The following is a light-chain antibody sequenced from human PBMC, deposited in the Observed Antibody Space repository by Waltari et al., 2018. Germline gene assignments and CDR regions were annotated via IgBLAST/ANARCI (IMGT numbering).Light chain of an antibody. CDR2: EDN. V-gene: IGLV6-57*04. Sequence: NFMLTQPHSVSESPGKTVTISCTRSSGTIASNYVQWYQHRPGSAPTTVIYEDNERPPGVPVRFSGSIDSSSNSASLTISGLKTEDEADYFCQSYDSSNQGVFGGGTKLTVL. CDR1: SGTIASNY. J-gene: IGLJ3*02. CDR3: QSYDSSNQGV.